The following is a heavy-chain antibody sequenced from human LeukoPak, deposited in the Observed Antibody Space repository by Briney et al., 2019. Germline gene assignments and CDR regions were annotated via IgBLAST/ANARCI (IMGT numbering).Heavy chain of an antibody. Sequence: SETLSLTCTVSGGSISSYYWSWIRQPPGKGLEWIGYIYYSGSTNYSPSLKSRVTISVDTSKNQISLKLSSVTAADTAVYYCARAPAKWDTYAFDIWGQGTMVTVSS. V-gene: IGHV4-59*01. J-gene: IGHJ3*02. CDR2: IYYSGST. CDR1: GGSISSYY. D-gene: IGHD1-26*01. CDR3: ARAPAKWDTYAFDI.